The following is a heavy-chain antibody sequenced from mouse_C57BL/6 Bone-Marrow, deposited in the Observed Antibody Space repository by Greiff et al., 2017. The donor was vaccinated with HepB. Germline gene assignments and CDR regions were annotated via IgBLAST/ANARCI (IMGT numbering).Heavy chain of an antibody. J-gene: IGHJ3*01. D-gene: IGHD2-3*01. Sequence: KESCKASGYTFTSYWMDWVKQRPGQGLEWIGNIYPSDSETHYNQKFKDKATLTVDKSSSTAYMQLSSLTSEDSAVYYCARRIDGYLFAYWGQGTLVTVSA. CDR2: IYPSDSET. V-gene: IGHV1-61*01. CDR3: ARRIDGYLFAY. CDR1: GYTFTSYW.